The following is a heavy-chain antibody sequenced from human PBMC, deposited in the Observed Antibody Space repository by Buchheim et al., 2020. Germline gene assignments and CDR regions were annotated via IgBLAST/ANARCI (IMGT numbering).Heavy chain of an antibody. V-gene: IGHV3-30*18. Sequence: QVQLVESGGGVVQPGRSLRLSCAASGFTFSSYGMHWVRQAPGKGLEWVAVISYDGSNKYYAESVKGRFTISRDNSKNTLYLQMNSLRAEDTAVYYCAKDRKTEYYFDYWGQGTL. CDR1: GFTFSSYG. CDR2: ISYDGSNK. J-gene: IGHJ4*02. CDR3: AKDRKTEYYFDY.